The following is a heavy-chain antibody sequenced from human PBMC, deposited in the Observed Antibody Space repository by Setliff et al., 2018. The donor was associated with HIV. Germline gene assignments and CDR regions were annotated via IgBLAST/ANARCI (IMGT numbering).Heavy chain of an antibody. Sequence: SVKVSCKASVFTFTSSAMQWVRQARGQRLEWIGWIVVGSGNTNYAQKFQERSTITRDMSTSTAYMELSSLRSEDTAVYYCAAEGPYYYDSSGYYYWGQGTLVTVSS. CDR1: VFTFTSSA. D-gene: IGHD3-22*01. V-gene: IGHV1-58*02. CDR3: AAEGPYYYDSSGYYY. CDR2: IVVGSGNT. J-gene: IGHJ4*02.